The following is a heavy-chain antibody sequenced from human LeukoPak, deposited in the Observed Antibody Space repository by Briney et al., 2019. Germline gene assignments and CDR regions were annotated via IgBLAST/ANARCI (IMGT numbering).Heavy chain of an antibody. CDR3: ARDDSSGYYDY. Sequence: KSSETLSLTCTVSGGSISSSSYYWSWIRQPPGKGLGWIGYIYYSGSTNYNPSLKSRVTISVDTSKNQFSLKLSSVTAADTAVYYCARDDSSGYYDYWGQGTLVTVSS. CDR1: GGSISSSSYY. V-gene: IGHV4-61*01. D-gene: IGHD3-22*01. CDR2: IYYSGST. J-gene: IGHJ4*02.